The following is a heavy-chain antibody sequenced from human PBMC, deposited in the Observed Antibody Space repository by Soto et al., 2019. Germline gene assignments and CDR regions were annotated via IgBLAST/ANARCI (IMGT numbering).Heavy chain of an antibody. Sequence: PGGSLRLSCAASGFTFSIYAMSWVRQAPGRGLEWVSAISGSGVSTYYADSVKGRFTISRDNSKNTLYLQMNSLRAEDTAVYYCAKHFGVSPRDGVTFDYWGQGTLVTVSS. D-gene: IGHD3-10*01. CDR2: ISGSGVST. V-gene: IGHV3-23*01. CDR1: GFTFSIYA. J-gene: IGHJ4*02. CDR3: AKHFGVSPRDGVTFDY.